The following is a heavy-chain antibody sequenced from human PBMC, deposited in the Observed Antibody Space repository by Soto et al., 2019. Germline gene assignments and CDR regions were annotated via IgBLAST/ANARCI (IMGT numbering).Heavy chain of an antibody. CDR2: VGGSGDGA. D-gene: IGHD3-3*02. Sequence: VGSLRLSCASSVFTFSTYTMTCVRQSPGKWLEWVSSVGGSGDGAYYADSVKGRFTISRDNSKNTLYLQMNSLRAEDTAIYYCAKVREVTLARISLAQWGQGTLVIVS. CDR3: AKVREVTLARISLAQ. V-gene: IGHV3-23*01. J-gene: IGHJ4*02. CDR1: VFTFSTYT.